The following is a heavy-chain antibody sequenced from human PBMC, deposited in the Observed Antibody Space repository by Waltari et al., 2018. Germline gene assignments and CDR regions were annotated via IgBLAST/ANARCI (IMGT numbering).Heavy chain of an antibody. CDR3: ATVSNWVHDTFDI. Sequence: EVQLVESGGGLIQPGGSLSLPCAASGFSVSNGYVSWVGQAPGKGLEWISFIYGVDSTLYVDSVKGRFTVSRDNSKNTVHLQMNSVRVDDTAVYYCATVSNWVHDTFDIWGQGTLVSVSS. V-gene: IGHV3-53*01. CDR1: GFSVSNGY. CDR2: IYGVDST. J-gene: IGHJ3*02. D-gene: IGHD3-16*01.